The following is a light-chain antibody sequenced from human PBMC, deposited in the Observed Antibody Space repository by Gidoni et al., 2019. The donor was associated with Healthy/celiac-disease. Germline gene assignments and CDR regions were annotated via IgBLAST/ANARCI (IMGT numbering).Light chain of an antibody. CDR3: MQDLQAWT. CDR2: LGS. V-gene: IGKV2-28*01. J-gene: IGKJ1*01. CDR1: QSLWHSNGYNY. Sequence: DIVMTQSPLSLPVTPGEPASISCRSSQSLWHSNGYNYLDWYLQKPGKSPQLLIYLGSNRATGVPDRYRGSGTGTDFKLKISRGEAEDVGVYYCMQDLQAWTFGQGTKVEIK.